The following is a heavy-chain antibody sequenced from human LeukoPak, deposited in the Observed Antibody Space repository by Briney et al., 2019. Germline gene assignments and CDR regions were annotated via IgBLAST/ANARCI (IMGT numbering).Heavy chain of an antibody. CDR2: IYPGDSDT. Sequence: GESLKISCRGSGYGFANYWIGWVRQMPGKGLEWMGIIYPGDSDTRYSPSFQGQVTISADKPISTAYLQWSSLKASDTATYYCARTYCTNGVCPHFDYWGQGTLVTVSS. CDR3: ARTYCTNGVCPHFDY. J-gene: IGHJ4*02. V-gene: IGHV5-51*04. D-gene: IGHD2-8*01. CDR1: GYGFANYW.